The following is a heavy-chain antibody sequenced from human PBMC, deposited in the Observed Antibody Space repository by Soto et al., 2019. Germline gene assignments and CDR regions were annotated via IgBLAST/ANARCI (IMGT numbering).Heavy chain of an antibody. D-gene: IGHD4-17*01. CDR3: ASFSRWANPCDY. CDR1: AGSIHSGGYY. CDR2: ISYDGST. Sequence: QVQLQESGPGLVKPSQPLPLTCPVSAGSIHSGGYYWNWIRQHPGKDLEWIGYISYDGSTYYNPSRHTRICFSAGTSKHQFALDLSSMTSADTAVYYGASFSRWANPCDYWGQGSLLTVSS. V-gene: IGHV4-31*03. J-gene: IGHJ4*02.